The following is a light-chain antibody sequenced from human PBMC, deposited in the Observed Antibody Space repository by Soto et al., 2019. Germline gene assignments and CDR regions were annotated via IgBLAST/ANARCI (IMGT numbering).Light chain of an antibody. CDR1: QSVSSW. Sequence: DIQMTQSPSTLSASVGDRVTITCRASQSVSSWLAWYQQKPGKAPKFLIYDASSLESGVPSRFSGSGSGTEFTLTISSLQPDDLATYYCQQYNSYPRTFGQGTKVEIK. CDR3: QQYNSYPRT. V-gene: IGKV1-5*01. J-gene: IGKJ1*01. CDR2: DAS.